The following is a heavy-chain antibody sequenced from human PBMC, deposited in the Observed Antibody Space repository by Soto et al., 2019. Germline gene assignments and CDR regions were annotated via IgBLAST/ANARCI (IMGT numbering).Heavy chain of an antibody. CDR2: IYYSGST. CDR1: GGSISSYY. D-gene: IGHD5-12*01. V-gene: IGHV4-59*08. Sequence: PSETLSLTCTVSGGSISSYYWSWIRQPPGKGLEWIGYIYYSGSTNYNPSLKSRVTISVDTSKNQFSLKLSPVTAADTAVYYCARYTSYSGYDRRSYAFDIWGQGTMVTVS. J-gene: IGHJ3*02. CDR3: ARYTSYSGYDRRSYAFDI.